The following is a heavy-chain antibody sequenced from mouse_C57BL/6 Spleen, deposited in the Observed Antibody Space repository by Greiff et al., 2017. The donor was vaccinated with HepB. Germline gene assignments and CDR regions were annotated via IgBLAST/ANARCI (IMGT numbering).Heavy chain of an antibody. D-gene: IGHD2-1*01. CDR3: ARSGIYYGNFWFAY. Sequence: VQLQQSGPELVKPGASVKISCKASGYAFSSSWMNWVKQRPGKGLEWIGRIYPGDGDTNYNGKFKGKATLTADKSSSTAYMQLSSLTSEDSAVYFCARSGIYYGNFWFAYWGQGTLVTVSA. V-gene: IGHV1-82*01. CDR2: IYPGDGDT. CDR1: GYAFSSSW. J-gene: IGHJ3*01.